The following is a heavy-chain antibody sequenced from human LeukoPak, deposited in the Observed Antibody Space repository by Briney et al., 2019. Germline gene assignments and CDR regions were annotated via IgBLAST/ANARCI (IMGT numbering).Heavy chain of an antibody. V-gene: IGHV4-30-4*01. J-gene: IGHJ4*02. CDR1: GGSISSGDYY. Sequence: SETLSLTCTVSGGSISSGDYYWSWIRQPPGKGLEWIGYIYYSGSTYYNPPLKSRVTISVDTSKNQFSLKLSSVTAADTAVYYCARVPGRRYCTNGVRFNFDYWGQGTLVTVSS. D-gene: IGHD2-8*01. CDR2: IYYSGST. CDR3: ARVPGRRYCTNGVRFNFDY.